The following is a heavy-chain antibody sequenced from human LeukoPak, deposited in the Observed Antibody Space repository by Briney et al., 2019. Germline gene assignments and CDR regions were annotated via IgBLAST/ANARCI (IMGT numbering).Heavy chain of an antibody. Sequence: APVEFSCQASGSPFTSYGISWVRQPPGQELEWMGWISAYNGNTNYAQKLQGRVTMTTDTSTSTAYMELRSLRSDDTAVYYCARVPYYYDSSGYYRFDYWGQGTLVSVSS. D-gene: IGHD3-22*01. CDR1: GSPFTSYG. V-gene: IGHV1-18*01. J-gene: IGHJ4*02. CDR3: ARVPYYYDSSGYYRFDY. CDR2: ISAYNGNT.